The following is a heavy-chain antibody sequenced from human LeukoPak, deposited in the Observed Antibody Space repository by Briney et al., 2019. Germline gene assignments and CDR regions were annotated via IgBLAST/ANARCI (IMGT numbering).Heavy chain of an antibody. CDR2: IIPIFGTA. CDR3: ARSLGYCSSTSCFRRSEDAFDI. D-gene: IGHD2-2*01. CDR1: GYTFTGYY. V-gene: IGHV1-69*06. J-gene: IGHJ3*02. Sequence: SVKVSCKASGYTFTGYYMHWVRQAPGQGLEWMGGIIPIFGTANYAQKFQGRVTITADKSTSTAYMELSSLRSEDTAVYYCARSLGYCSSTSCFRRSEDAFDIWGQGTMVTVSS.